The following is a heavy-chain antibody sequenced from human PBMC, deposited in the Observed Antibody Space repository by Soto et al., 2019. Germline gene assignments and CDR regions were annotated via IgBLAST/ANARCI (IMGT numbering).Heavy chain of an antibody. D-gene: IGHD3-16*01. Sequence: QLQLQESGPGLVKPSETLSLTCTVSGGSISSSSYYWGWIRQPPGKGLEWIGSIYYSGSTYYNPSLKSRVTISVDTSKNQFSLKRSSVTAADTAVYYCARRGGDDAFDIWGQGTMVTVSS. CDR1: GGSISSSSYY. CDR2: IYYSGST. V-gene: IGHV4-39*01. CDR3: ARRGGDDAFDI. J-gene: IGHJ3*02.